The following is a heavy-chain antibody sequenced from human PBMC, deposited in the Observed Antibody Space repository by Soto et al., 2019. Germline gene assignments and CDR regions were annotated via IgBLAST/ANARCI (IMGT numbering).Heavy chain of an antibody. Sequence: GASVKVSCKASGYTFTSYAMHWVRQAPGQRLEWMGWINAGNGNTKYSQKFQGRVTITRDTSASTAYMELSSLRSEDTAVYYCARGLGLYYYYYYGMDVWGQGTTVTVSS. CDR2: INAGNGNT. J-gene: IGHJ6*02. CDR3: ARGLGLYYYYYYGMDV. D-gene: IGHD6-19*01. CDR1: GYTFTSYA. V-gene: IGHV1-3*01.